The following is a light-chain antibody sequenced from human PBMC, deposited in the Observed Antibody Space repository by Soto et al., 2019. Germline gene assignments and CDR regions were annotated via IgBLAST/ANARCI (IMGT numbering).Light chain of an antibody. CDR3: QQYNNWPPTWT. V-gene: IGKV3-15*01. J-gene: IGKJ1*01. Sequence: EIMMTPSPATPSLFPGERATPSSRASQSVSSNLAWYQQKPGQAPRLLIYGASTRATGIPARFSGSGSGTEFTLTISSLQSEDFAVYYCQQYNNWPPTWTFGQGTKVDIK. CDR2: GAS. CDR1: QSVSSN.